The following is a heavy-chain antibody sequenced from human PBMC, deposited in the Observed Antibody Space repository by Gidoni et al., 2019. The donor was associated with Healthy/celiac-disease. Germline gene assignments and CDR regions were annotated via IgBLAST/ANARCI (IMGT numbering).Heavy chain of an antibody. Sequence: EVQLVESGGGLVKPGGSLRLACAASGFTFSSYSMNWVRQAPGKGREWVSSISSISRYIYYADLVKGRFTISRDNAKTSLYLQMNSLRAEDTAVYYCASDTGDGDYSGTFDYWGQGPLVTVPS. CDR2: ISSISRYI. CDR1: GFTFSSYS. CDR3: ASDTGDGDYSGTFDY. J-gene: IGHJ4*02. V-gene: IGHV3-21*01. D-gene: IGHD4-17*01.